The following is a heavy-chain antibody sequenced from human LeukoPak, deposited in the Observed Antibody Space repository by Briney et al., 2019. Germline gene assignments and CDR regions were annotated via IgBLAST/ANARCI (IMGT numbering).Heavy chain of an antibody. V-gene: IGHV4-59*01. CDR3: ARRVGAATSYYYYGMDV. D-gene: IGHD6-13*01. J-gene: IGHJ6*02. CDR1: GGSISSYY. CDR2: IYYSGST. Sequence: LETLSLTCTVSGGSISSYYWSWIRQPPGKGLEWIGYIYYSGSTNYNPSLKSRVTISVDTSKNQFSLKLSSVTAADTAVYYCARRVGAATSYYYYGMDVWGQGTTVTVSS.